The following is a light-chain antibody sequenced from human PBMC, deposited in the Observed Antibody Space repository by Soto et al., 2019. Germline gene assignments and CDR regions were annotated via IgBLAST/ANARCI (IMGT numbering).Light chain of an antibody. CDR1: QSISTY. Sequence: DIQMTQYASSLSASFGDRFTITCRASQSISTYLNWYQKKPGKAPNLLIYDASRLQSGVPSRFSGSGGGTDFTLSISSVQPEDFATYLCQQSYMDPITFGQGTRLEIK. CDR2: DAS. V-gene: IGKV1-39*01. J-gene: IGKJ5*01. CDR3: QQSYMDPIT.